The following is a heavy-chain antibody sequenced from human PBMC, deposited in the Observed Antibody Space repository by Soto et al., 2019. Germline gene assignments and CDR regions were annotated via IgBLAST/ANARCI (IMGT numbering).Heavy chain of an antibody. D-gene: IGHD3-10*01. Sequence: SETLSLTCAVSGYSISSGYYWGWIREPPGKGLEWIGSIYHSGSTYYNPSLKSRVTISVDTSKNQFSLKLSSVTAADTAVYYCARDRDREYGSGLDVWGQGTTVTVSS. J-gene: IGHJ6*02. CDR2: IYHSGST. CDR1: GYSISSGYY. V-gene: IGHV4-38-2*02. CDR3: ARDRDREYGSGLDV.